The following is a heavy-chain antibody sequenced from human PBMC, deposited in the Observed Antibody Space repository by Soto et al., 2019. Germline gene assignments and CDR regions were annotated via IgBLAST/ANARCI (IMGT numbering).Heavy chain of an antibody. V-gene: IGHV4-59*01. Sequence: SESLSLTCTVSGGSISSYYWGWIRQPPGKGLEWIGYIYYSGSTNYNPSLKSRVTISVDTSKNQFSLKLSSVTAADTAVYYRARYYYDSSGYYPETSWFDLWGQGTLVTVSS. D-gene: IGHD3-22*01. CDR1: GGSISSYY. CDR3: ARYYYDSSGYYPETSWFDL. J-gene: IGHJ5*02. CDR2: IYYSGST.